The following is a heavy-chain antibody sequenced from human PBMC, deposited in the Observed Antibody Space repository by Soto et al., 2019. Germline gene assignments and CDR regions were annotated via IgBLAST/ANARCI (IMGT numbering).Heavy chain of an antibody. CDR1: GFTFGSYA. V-gene: IGHV3-23*01. CDR3: AKWVAATCAGNWFDP. Sequence: EVQLLESGGGLVQPGGSLRLSCAASGFTFGSYAMNWVRQAPGRGLEWVSAISATGFSTYYADSVKGRFTISRDNSKHTLYQQVTSMRAEDTAIYNCAKWVAATCAGNWFDPWGLGTQVAVSS. D-gene: IGHD6-13*01. CDR2: ISATGFST. J-gene: IGHJ5*02.